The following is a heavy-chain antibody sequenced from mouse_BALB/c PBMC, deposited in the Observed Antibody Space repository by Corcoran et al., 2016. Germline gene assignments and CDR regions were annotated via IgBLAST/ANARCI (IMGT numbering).Heavy chain of an antibody. J-gene: IGHJ3*01. CDR1: GYSITSGYY. Sequence: DVQLQESGPGLVTPSQSLSLTCSVTGYSITSGYYWNWIRQFTGNKLEWMGYISYDGSNNYNPSLKNRISITRDTSKNQFFLKFNSVTTEDTATYYCARDRVFAYWGQGTLVTVSA. V-gene: IGHV3-6*02. CDR3: ARDRVFAY. CDR2: ISYDGSN. D-gene: IGHD3-3*01.